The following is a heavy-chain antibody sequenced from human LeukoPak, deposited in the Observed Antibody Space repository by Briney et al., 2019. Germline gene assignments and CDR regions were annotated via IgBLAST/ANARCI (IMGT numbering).Heavy chain of an antibody. D-gene: IGHD1-26*01. Sequence: GGSLRLSCAASGFTFSTYIMNWVRQAPGKGLEWVSFIGLSSGIVYYADSVKGRFTISRDNAKNWLYLQMSSLRAEDTAVYYCATTPYMVGATDRHFDFWGQGTLVTVSS. CDR1: GFTFSTYI. CDR2: IGLSSGIV. V-gene: IGHV3-48*04. J-gene: IGHJ4*02. CDR3: ATTPYMVGATDRHFDF.